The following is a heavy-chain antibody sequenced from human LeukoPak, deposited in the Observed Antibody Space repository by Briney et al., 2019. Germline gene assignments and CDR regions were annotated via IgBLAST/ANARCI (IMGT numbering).Heavy chain of an antibody. V-gene: IGHV3-33*01. CDR3: ARSDADGYNSFDY. J-gene: IGHJ4*02. CDR1: GFTFSSYG. CDR2: IWYDGSNK. D-gene: IGHD5-24*01. Sequence: GGSLRLSCAASGFTFSSYGMHWVRQAPGKGLEWVAVIWYDGSNKYYADSVKGRFTISRDNSKNTLYLQMNSLRAEDTAVYYCARSDADGYNSFDYWGQGTLVTVSS.